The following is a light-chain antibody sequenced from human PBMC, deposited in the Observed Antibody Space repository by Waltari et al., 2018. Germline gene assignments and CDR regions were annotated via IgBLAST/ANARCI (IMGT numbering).Light chain of an antibody. J-gene: IGKJ4*01. CDR3: QQYDGEVVT. V-gene: IGKV3-20*01. CDR1: QSVTSIS. Sequence: ELVLTPSPGTLSLSPGERATLPCRASQSVTSISLSWYQQKLGQAPRLLIYGTSSRATGTPDRFSGSGSGTDFTLTISRLEPEDVAVYYCQQYDGEVVTFGGGTKVEI. CDR2: GTS.